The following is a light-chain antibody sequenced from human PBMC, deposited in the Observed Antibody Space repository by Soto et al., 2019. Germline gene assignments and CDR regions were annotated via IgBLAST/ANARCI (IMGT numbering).Light chain of an antibody. CDR2: NTT. CDR3: ALYVGSGTVV. J-gene: IGLJ2*01. CDR1: SGSVSTSYY. V-gene: IGLV8-61*02. Sequence: QAVVTQEPSFSVSPGGTVILTCGLTSGSVSTSYYPSWYQQSPGLAPRTLIYNTTTRSSGVPDCFSGSILGNKAALTITGAQSDDESDYLCALYVGSGTVVFGGGTQLTVL.